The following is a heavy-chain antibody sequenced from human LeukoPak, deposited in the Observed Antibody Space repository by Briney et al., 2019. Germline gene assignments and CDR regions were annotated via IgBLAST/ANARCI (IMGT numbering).Heavy chain of an antibody. V-gene: IGHV3-30-3*01. D-gene: IGHD6-19*01. CDR2: ISYDGSNK. Sequence: PGRSLRLSCAASGFTFSSYAMHWVRQAPGKGLEWVAVISYDGSNKYYADSVKCRFTISRDNSKNTLYLQMNSLRAEDTAVYYCARDTPGYSSGWYPDYWGQGTLVTVSS. CDR1: GFTFSSYA. J-gene: IGHJ4*02. CDR3: ARDTPGYSSGWYPDY.